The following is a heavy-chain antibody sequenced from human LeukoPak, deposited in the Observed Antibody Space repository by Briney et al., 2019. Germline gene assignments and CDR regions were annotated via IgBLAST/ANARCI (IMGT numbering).Heavy chain of an antibody. CDR1: GFTFSYYT. CDR2: ISDSSGTI. D-gene: IGHD1-26*01. J-gene: IGHJ4*02. V-gene: IGHV3-48*01. CDR3: ARDLIVGSSISYYFDY. Sequence: GGSLRLSCAAFGFTFSYYTMNWVRQAPGRGLEWVSYISDSSGTIYYADSVKGRFTISRDNAKNSLYLQMNSLRAEDTAVYYCARDLIVGSSISYYFDYWGQGTLVTVSS.